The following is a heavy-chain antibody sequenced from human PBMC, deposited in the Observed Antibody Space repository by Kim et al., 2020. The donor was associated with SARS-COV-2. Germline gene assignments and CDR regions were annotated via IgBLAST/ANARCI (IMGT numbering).Heavy chain of an antibody. J-gene: IGHJ6*03. CDR3: ARRGGEYYMDV. CDR1: GFTFSSFG. CDR2: IRNSGDNT. Sequence: GGSLRLSCAPSGFTFSSFGMSWVRQAPGKGLEWVSAIRNSGDNTYHADSVKGRFTTSRDNSKNTLYLQMNSLRAEDTATYYCARRGGEYYMDVWGKGTT. D-gene: IGHD3-16*01. V-gene: IGHV3-23*01.